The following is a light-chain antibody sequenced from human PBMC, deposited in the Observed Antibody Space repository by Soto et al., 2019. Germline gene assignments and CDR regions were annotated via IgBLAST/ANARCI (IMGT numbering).Light chain of an antibody. CDR1: QSISSW. CDR3: QQYKSYPWT. CDR2: DAS. J-gene: IGKJ1*01. V-gene: IGKV1-5*01. Sequence: EIQMTQSPSTLSASVGDSVTITCRASQSISSWLAWYQQKPGKAPKLLIYDASSLESGVPSRFSGSGSGTEFTLTISSLQPDDFATYYCQQYKSYPWTFGHGTKMEIK.